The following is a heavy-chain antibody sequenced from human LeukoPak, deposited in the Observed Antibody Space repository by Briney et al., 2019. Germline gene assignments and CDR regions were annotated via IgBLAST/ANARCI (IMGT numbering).Heavy chain of an antibody. CDR2: ISSSSTI. CDR3: ARENTMIVVVTSYYYYGMDV. CDR1: RFTFSNYG. D-gene: IGHD3-22*01. Sequence: GGSLRLSCAASRFTFSNYGVNWVRQAPGKGLEWVSYISSSSTICYADSVKGRFTISRDNAKNSLYLQMNSLRDEDTAVYYCARENTMIVVVTSYYYYGMDVWGQGTTVTVSS. V-gene: IGHV3-48*02. J-gene: IGHJ6*02.